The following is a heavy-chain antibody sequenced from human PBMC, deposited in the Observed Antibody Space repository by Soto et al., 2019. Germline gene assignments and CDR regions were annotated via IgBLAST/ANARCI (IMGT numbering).Heavy chain of an antibody. V-gene: IGHV3-66*01. CDR2: IWTGGGT. J-gene: IGHJ4*02. CDR1: GFSVTSYY. Sequence: DVQLVQSGGGLVQPGGSLRLSCAASGFSVTSYYMSWVRQAPGKGLEWVSVIWTGGGTSYKDSVKGRFTISRDYAQNTLSLDMSSLRVEDTAVYYWARGYFDYWGQGVLVTVSS. CDR3: ARGYFDY.